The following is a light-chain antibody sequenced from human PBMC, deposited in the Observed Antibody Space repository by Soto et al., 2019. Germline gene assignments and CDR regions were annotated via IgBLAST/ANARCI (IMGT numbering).Light chain of an antibody. J-gene: IGKJ3*01. CDR2: GTS. Sequence: DIQMTQSPLSLSASVGESVTITCRASQNISHFLNWYQQKPGQPPRLLIFGTSNLQSGDPSRFRGSRSETDFSLTISGLKPEDFSTYVCQQSYRSPLNFGPGTRVA. V-gene: IGKV1-39*01. CDR1: QNISHF. CDR3: QQSYRSPLN.